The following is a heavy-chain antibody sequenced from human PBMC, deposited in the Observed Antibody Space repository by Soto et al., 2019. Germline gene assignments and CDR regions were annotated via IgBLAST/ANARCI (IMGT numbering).Heavy chain of an antibody. J-gene: IGHJ4*02. CDR2: ISWNSGSI. CDR3: AKDPHHSGSYAYYFDY. D-gene: IGHD1-26*01. Sequence: EVQLVESGGGLVQPGRSLRLSCAASGFTFDDYAMHWVRQAPGKGLEWVSGISWNSGSIGYADSVKGRFTISRDNAKNSLYLQMNRLRAEDTALYYCAKDPHHSGSYAYYFDYWGQGTLVTVSS. V-gene: IGHV3-9*01. CDR1: GFTFDDYA.